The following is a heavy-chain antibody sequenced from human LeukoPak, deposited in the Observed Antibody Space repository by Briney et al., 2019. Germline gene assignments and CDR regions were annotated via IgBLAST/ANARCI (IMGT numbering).Heavy chain of an antibody. CDR2: VSGDGGVT. CDR1: GFTFRDFS. V-gene: IGHV3-43*02. Sequence: PGGSLRLSCAASGFTFRDFSMHWVRQAPGKGLEWVSLVSGDGGVTHYADSVKGRFTISRDNSKNSLYLQMSSLRVEDTAFYYCAKGNNSLSFNFEYWGQGTLVTVSS. D-gene: IGHD2/OR15-2a*01. J-gene: IGHJ4*02. CDR3: AKGNNSLSFNFEY.